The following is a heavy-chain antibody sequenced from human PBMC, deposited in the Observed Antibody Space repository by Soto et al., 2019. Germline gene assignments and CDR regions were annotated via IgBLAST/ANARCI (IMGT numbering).Heavy chain of an antibody. V-gene: IGHV3-23*01. D-gene: IGHD5-18*01. CDR3: AKGGYTFAYE. Sequence: EVQLLESGGDLVQPGGSLRLSCAASGFSFSTSSMAWVRQPPGKGLEWVSAIIPSASDTPYADSVKGRFTISRDNSQNTLFLQMTSLRADDTAVYYCAKGGYTFAYEWGQGALVTVSS. CDR1: GFSFSTSS. CDR2: IIPSASDT. J-gene: IGHJ4*02.